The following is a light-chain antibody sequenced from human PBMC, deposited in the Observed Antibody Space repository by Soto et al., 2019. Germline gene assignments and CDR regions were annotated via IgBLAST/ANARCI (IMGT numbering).Light chain of an antibody. CDR3: QQYYSTPQT. CDR1: QSVLYSSNNKNY. V-gene: IGKV4-1*01. J-gene: IGKJ1*01. CDR2: WAS. Sequence: DIVMTQSPDSLAVSLGERATINCKSSQSVLYSSNNKNYLAWYQQKPGQPPKLLIYWASTRESGFPDRFRGSGSGTDFPLTISSLQAEDVAVYYCQQYYSTPQTFGQGTKVEIK.